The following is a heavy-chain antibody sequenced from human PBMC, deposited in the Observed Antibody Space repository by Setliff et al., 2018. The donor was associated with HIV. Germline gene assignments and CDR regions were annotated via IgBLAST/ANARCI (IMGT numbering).Heavy chain of an antibody. CDR2: IIPIFGTA. CDR3: ARGRNYDSSGYGDYYYYMDV. CDR1: GGTFSSYP. V-gene: IGHV1-69*13. J-gene: IGHJ6*03. D-gene: IGHD3-22*01. Sequence: SVKVSCKASGGTFSSYPISWVRQAPGQGLEWMGGIIPIFGTAHYAQKFQGRVTVTADESTSTAYMQLSSLRSDDTAVYYCARGRNYDSSGYGDYYYYMDVWGKGTTVTVSS.